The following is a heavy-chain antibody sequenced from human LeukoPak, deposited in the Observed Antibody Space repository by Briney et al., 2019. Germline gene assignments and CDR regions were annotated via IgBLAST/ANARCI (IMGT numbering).Heavy chain of an antibody. D-gene: IGHD3-16*02. J-gene: IGHJ4*02. CDR3: AREGSMITFGGVIDTFDY. CDR1: GYTFTSYY. CDR2: INPSGGST. V-gene: IGHV1-46*01. Sequence: GESLKVSCKASGYTFTSYYMHWVRQAPGQGLEWMGIINPSGGSTSYAQKFQGRVTMTRDTSTSTVYMELSSLRSEDTAVYYCAREGSMITFGGVIDTFDYWGQGTLVTVSS.